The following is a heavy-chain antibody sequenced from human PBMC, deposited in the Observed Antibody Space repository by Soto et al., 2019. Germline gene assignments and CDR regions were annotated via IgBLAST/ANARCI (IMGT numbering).Heavy chain of an antibody. J-gene: IGHJ5*01. V-gene: IGHV1-2*02. D-gene: IGHD3-10*01. CDR1: GYTFTASY. Sequence: QVQLVQSGAEVKKPGASVKVSCKTSGYTFTASYIHWVRQAPGQGLEWMGWINPDSGDTTYGQKFQGRVTMTRDTSFGPAQMELSSLRSDDTAIYYCATDTSMFRGRIADTPWFDSWGQGTLVTVSS. CDR3: ATDTSMFRGRIADTPWFDS. CDR2: INPDSGDT.